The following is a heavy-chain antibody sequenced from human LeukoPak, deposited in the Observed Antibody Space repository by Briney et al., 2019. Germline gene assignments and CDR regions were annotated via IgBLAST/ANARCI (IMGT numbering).Heavy chain of an antibody. Sequence: GESLKISCKGSGYSFTRYYIGWVRQMPGKGLEWMGIIYPGDSDTRYSPSFQGQVIISADESISTAYLQWSSLKASDTAMYYCARYRYCSGGNCYGPDYWGQGTPVTVSS. CDR1: GYSFTRYY. CDR2: IYPGDSDT. D-gene: IGHD2-15*01. J-gene: IGHJ4*02. CDR3: ARYRYCSGGNCYGPDY. V-gene: IGHV5-51*01.